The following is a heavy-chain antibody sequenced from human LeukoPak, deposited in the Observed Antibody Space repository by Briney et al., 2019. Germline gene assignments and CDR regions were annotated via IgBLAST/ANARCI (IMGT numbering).Heavy chain of an antibody. CDR2: INHSGGS. CDR3: ARGFGRRSLGDSSGYYSDAFDI. Sequence: SETLSLTCAVYGGSLSNYYASWLRQPPGKGLEWIGEINHSGGSSYNPSLKSRVTISIDTSKNHFSLRLNSVTAADTAVYYCARGFGRRSLGDSSGYYSDAFDIRGPGTKVTVSS. D-gene: IGHD3-22*01. J-gene: IGHJ3*02. V-gene: IGHV4-34*01. CDR1: GGSLSNYY.